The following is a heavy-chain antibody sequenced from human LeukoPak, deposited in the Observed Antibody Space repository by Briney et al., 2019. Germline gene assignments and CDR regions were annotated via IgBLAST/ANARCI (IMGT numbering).Heavy chain of an antibody. J-gene: IGHJ6*02. CDR2: INHSGST. V-gene: IGHV4-34*01. Sequence: SETLSLTCAVYGGSFSGYYWSWIRQPPGKGLEWIGEINHSGSTNYNPSLKSRVTISVDTSKNQFSLKLSSVTAADTAVYYCARGRRPYYDILTGYLSYYYYGMDVWGQGTTVTVSS. CDR1: GGSFSGYY. CDR3: ARGRRPYYDILTGYLSYYYYGMDV. D-gene: IGHD3-9*01.